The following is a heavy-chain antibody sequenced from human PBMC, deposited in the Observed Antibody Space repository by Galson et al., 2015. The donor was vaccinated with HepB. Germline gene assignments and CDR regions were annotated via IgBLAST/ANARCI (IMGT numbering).Heavy chain of an antibody. CDR3: ARDPIAYYYYYYMDV. D-gene: IGHD2-21*01. V-gene: IGHV3-30*09. J-gene: IGHJ6*03. CDR2: ISYDGSTR. CDR1: RFTFSSYA. Sequence: SLRLSCAASRFTFSSYAMHWVRQAPGKGLEWVALISYDGSTRYYADSVKGRFAMSGDNSRNTLYLQMNSLKAEDTAVYYCARDPIAYYYYYYMDVWGKGTTVTVSS.